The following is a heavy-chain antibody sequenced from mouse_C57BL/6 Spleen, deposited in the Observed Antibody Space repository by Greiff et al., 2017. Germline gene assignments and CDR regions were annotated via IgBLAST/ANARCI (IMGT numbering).Heavy chain of an antibody. J-gene: IGHJ4*01. Sequence: VQLQQPGAELVRPGSSVKLSCKASGYTFTSYWMHWVKQRPIQGLEWIGNIDPSDSETNSNQKFKDKATLTVDKSSSTAYMQLSSLTSEDSAVYYCALDYDVGAMDYWGKGTSVTVSS. D-gene: IGHD2-4*01. CDR3: ALDYDVGAMDY. CDR1: GYTFTSYW. V-gene: IGHV1-52*01. CDR2: IDPSDSET.